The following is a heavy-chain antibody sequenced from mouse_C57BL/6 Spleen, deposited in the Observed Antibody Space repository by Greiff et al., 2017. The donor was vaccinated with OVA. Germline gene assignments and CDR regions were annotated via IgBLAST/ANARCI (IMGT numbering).Heavy chain of an antibody. CDR1: GYTFTDYE. J-gene: IGHJ4*01. Sequence: VNVVESGAELVRPGASVTLSCKASGYTFTDYEMHWVQQTPVHGLEWIGAIDPETGGTAYHQKFKGKAILTADKSSSTANMELRSLTSEDSAVYYCTRSGYYGSSYPYYAMDYWGQGTSVTVSS. CDR2: IDPETGGT. D-gene: IGHD1-1*01. CDR3: TRSGYYGSSYPYYAMDY. V-gene: IGHV1-15*01.